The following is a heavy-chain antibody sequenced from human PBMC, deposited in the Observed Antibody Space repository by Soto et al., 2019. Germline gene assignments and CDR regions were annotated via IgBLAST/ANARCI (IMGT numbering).Heavy chain of an antibody. V-gene: IGHV3-30*18. J-gene: IGHJ3*02. D-gene: IGHD1-26*01. CDR3: AKDLVGPSAFDI. CDR1: GFTFSSYG. CDR2: ISYDGSNK. Sequence: GGSLRLSCAASGFTFSSYGMHWVRQAPGKGLEWVAVISYDGSNKYYADSVKGRFTISRDNSKNTLYLQMNSLRAEDTAVYYFAKDLVGPSAFDIWGQGTMVTVSS.